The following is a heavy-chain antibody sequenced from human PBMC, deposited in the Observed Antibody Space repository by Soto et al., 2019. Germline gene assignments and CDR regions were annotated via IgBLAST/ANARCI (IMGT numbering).Heavy chain of an antibody. CDR1: GYTFTSYG. CDR3: ARDRSGYSGCDYYYYYYYMDV. Sequence: ASVKVSCKASGYTFTSYGISWVRQAPGQGLEWMGWISAYNGNTNYAQKLQGRVTMTTDTSTSTAYMELRSLRSDDTAVYYCARDRSGYSGCDYYYYYYYMDVWGKGTTVTVSS. CDR2: ISAYNGNT. J-gene: IGHJ6*03. D-gene: IGHD5-12*01. V-gene: IGHV1-18*01.